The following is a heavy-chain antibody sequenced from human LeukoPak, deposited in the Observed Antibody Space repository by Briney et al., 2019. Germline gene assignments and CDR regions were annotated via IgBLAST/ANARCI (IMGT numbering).Heavy chain of an antibody. CDR3: ATYGYNFDY. CDR1: GYTFTGYY. J-gene: IGHJ4*02. Sequence: ASVKVSYKASGYTFTGYYMHWVRQAPGQGLEWMGWINPNSGGTNYAQKFQGRVTMTRDMSTSTVYMELSSLRSEDTAVYYCATYGYNFDYWGQGTLVTVSS. CDR2: INPNSGGT. V-gene: IGHV1-2*02. D-gene: IGHD5-24*01.